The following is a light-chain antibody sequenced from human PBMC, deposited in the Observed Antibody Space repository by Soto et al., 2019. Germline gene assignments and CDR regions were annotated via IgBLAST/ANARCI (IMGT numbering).Light chain of an antibody. CDR3: QQYGSSPRT. CDR2: GAS. Sequence: EIVLTQYPCTLSLSPGERATLSCSASQSVSSSYLAWYQQKPGQAPRLLIYGASSRATGIPDRFSGSGSGTDFTLTISRLEPEDFAVYYCQQYGSSPRTFGQGTRWIS. J-gene: IGKJ1*01. V-gene: IGKV3-20*01. CDR1: QSVSSSY.